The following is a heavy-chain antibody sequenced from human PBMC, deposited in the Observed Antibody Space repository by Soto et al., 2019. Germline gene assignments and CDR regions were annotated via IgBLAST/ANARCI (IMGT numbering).Heavy chain of an antibody. CDR2: IYHSGST. Sequence: SETLSLTCAVSGYSISSGYYWGWIRQPPGKGLEWIGSIYHSGSTYYNPSLKSRVTISVDTSKNQFSLKLSSVTAADTAVYYCAREGLEIVLMVYAQNYYYGMDVWGQGTTVTVSS. CDR3: AREGLEIVLMVYAQNYYYGMDV. CDR1: GYSISSGYY. D-gene: IGHD2-8*01. V-gene: IGHV4-38-2*02. J-gene: IGHJ6*02.